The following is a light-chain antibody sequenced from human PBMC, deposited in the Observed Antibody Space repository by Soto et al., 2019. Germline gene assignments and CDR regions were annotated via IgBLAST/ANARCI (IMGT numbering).Light chain of an antibody. CDR3: TSHSSSGTLAV. J-gene: IGLJ1*01. CDR2: VVS. Sequence: QSALTQPASVSGSPGQSITISCNGTSSDIGGSNWVSWYQQHPGRAPKLIIFVVSGRPSGVSDRFSGSRSDNTASLTISALQAEDEADYYCTSHSSSGTLAVFGTGTKVTVL. V-gene: IGLV2-14*01. CDR1: SSDIGGSNW.